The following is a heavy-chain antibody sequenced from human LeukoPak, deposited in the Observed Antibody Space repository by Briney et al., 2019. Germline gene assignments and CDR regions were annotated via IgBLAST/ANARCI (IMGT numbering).Heavy chain of an antibody. CDR1: GGSFSGYY. J-gene: IGHJ5*02. CDR2: IYYSGST. V-gene: IGHV4-59*01. Sequence: SETLSLTCAVYGGSFSGYYWSWIRQPPGKGLEWLGYIYYSGSTNYNPSVKSRVTISVDTSKNQFSLKLSSVTAADTAVYYCARDVGQRSLRGRGWFDPWGQGTLVTVSS. CDR3: ARDVGQRSLRGRGWFDP. D-gene: IGHD5-24*01.